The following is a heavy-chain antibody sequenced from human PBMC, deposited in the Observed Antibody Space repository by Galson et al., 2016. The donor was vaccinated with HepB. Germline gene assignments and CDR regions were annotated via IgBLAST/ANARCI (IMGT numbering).Heavy chain of an antibody. D-gene: IGHD3-10*01. CDR1: GFPFSGFS. Sequence: SLRLSCAASGFPFSGFSMNWVRQAPGKGLEWIAYISSSSGDTKYADSVRGRFIISRDNGKNSLYLQMNSLRPEDTAIYYCAKDYYGSASSMHWGQGTLVTVSA. CDR3: AKDYYGSASSMH. V-gene: IGHV3-48*01. CDR2: ISSSSGDT. J-gene: IGHJ1*01.